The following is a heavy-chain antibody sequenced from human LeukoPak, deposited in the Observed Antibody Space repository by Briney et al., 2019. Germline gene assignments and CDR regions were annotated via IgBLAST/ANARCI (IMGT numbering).Heavy chain of an antibody. V-gene: IGHV4-59*08. J-gene: IGHJ4*02. Sequence: SETLSLTYTVSGGSISSYYWSWIRQPPGKGLEWIAYVSDIGSINYNPSLKSRVTISLDTSKNQFSLKLSSVTAADTAVYYCAGHHPRNTVDFWGQGTLVTVSS. CDR3: AGHHPRNTVDF. D-gene: IGHD2-8*02. CDR1: GGSISSYY. CDR2: VSDIGSI.